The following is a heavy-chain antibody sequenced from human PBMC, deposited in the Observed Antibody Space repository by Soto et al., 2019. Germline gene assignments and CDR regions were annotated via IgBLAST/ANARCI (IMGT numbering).Heavy chain of an antibody. J-gene: IGHJ6*02. D-gene: IGHD5-18*01. CDR1: GFTFSSYS. V-gene: IGHV3-48*02. Sequence: GGSLRLSCAASGFTFSSYSMNWVRQAPGKGLEWVSYISSSSTIYYADSVKGRFTISRDNAKNSLYLQMNSLRDEDTAVYYCAREVVDTAMVTHYYYYGMDVWGQGTTVTVSS. CDR2: ISSSSTI. CDR3: AREVVDTAMVTHYYYYGMDV.